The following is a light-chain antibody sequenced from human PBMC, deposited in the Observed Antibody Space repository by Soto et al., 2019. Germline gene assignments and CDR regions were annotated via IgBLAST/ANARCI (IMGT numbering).Light chain of an antibody. V-gene: IGKV1-39*01. J-gene: IGKJ5*01. CDR2: VAS. CDR3: QQSYIALIT. Sequence: DVPMNMSASSVSSSACDRVTITCRASQNIINYLNWYQQKPGKAPKLLIYVASRLESGVPSRFSGSGSGTDFTLTITSLQSEDFATYYCQQSYIALITFGQGTRLEIK. CDR1: QNIINY.